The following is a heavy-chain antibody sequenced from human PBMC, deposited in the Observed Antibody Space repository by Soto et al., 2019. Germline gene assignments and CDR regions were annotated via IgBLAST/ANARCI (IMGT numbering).Heavy chain of an antibody. CDR2: ISAYNGNT. J-gene: IGHJ4*02. Sequence: ASVKVSCKASGYTFTGYGISWVRQAPGQGLEWMGWISAYNGNTNYAQMLQGRVTMTTDTSTSTAYMELRSLRSDDTAVYYCARDRGIPGIAVAGTAPFDYWGQGTLVTVSS. CDR3: ARDRGIPGIAVAGTAPFDY. V-gene: IGHV1-18*04. D-gene: IGHD6-19*01. CDR1: GYTFTGYG.